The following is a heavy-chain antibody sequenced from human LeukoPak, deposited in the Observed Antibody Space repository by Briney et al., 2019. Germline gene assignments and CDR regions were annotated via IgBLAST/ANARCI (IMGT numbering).Heavy chain of an antibody. Sequence: GESLKISCKGSGYRFTDHWIAWVRQMPGKGLECMGIINPVDSETRYSPSFQGQVTISVDKSITTASLQWSSLRASDTAMYYCARQGSSTTSWQTIDFWGQGTLVSVSS. V-gene: IGHV5-51*01. D-gene: IGHD2-2*01. CDR2: INPVDSET. CDR1: GYRFTDHW. J-gene: IGHJ4*02. CDR3: ARQGSSTTSWQTIDF.